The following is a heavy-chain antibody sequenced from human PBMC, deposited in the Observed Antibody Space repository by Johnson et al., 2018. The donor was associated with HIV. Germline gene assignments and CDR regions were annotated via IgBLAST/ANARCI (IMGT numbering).Heavy chain of an antibody. CDR2: MYSGGRT. V-gene: IGHV3-53*01. CDR3: TRRVESGYDSGDYYKLNAFDI. CDR1: GFSVSNNY. Sequence: VQLVESGGGLIQPGGSLRLSCAVSGFSVSNNYMSWVRQAPGKGLEWVSVMYSGGRTYYADSVKGRFTIFRDNSKNTLYLQMNSLKTEDTAVYYCTRRVESGYDSGDYYKLNAFDIWGQGTMVTVSS. D-gene: IGHD3-22*01. J-gene: IGHJ3*02.